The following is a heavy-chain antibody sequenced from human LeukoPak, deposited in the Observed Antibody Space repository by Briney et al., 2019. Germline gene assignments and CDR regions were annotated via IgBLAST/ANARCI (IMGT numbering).Heavy chain of an antibody. Sequence: GGSLRLSCAASGFTFSSYSMNWVRQAPGKGLEWVSSISSSSSYIYYADSVKGRFTISRDNAKNSLYLQMNSLRAEDTAVYYCAREGPTYYYDSSGYYEGLNAFDIWGQGTMVTVSS. D-gene: IGHD3-22*01. J-gene: IGHJ3*02. V-gene: IGHV3-21*01. CDR2: ISSSSSYI. CDR3: AREGPTYYYDSSGYYEGLNAFDI. CDR1: GFTFSSYS.